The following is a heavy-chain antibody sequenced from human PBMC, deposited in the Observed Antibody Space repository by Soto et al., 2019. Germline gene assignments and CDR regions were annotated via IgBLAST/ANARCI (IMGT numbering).Heavy chain of an antibody. J-gene: IGHJ5*01. Sequence: EVQLLESGGGLVQPGGSLRLSCAASGFTFDNYAMIWVRQAPGKGLEWVSGIGGSGATTYYAHSVKGRFTISRDNSKNTLYLQMNSLRAEDTAVYYCAKDRLSSPCTWFDSWGQGTLVTVSS. V-gene: IGHV3-23*01. CDR3: AKDRLSSPCTWFDS. CDR2: IGGSGATT. D-gene: IGHD5-12*01. CDR1: GFTFDNYA.